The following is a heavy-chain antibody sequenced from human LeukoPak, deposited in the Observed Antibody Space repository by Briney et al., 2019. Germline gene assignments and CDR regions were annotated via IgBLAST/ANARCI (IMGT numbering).Heavy chain of an antibody. V-gene: IGHV4-59*08. J-gene: IGHJ6*02. CDR3: ARSSAPFFGDYYYYGMDV. D-gene: IGHD3-3*01. Sequence: SETLSLTCTVSGGSISSYYWSWIRQPPGKGLEWIGYIYYSGSTNYNPSLKSRVTISVDTSKNQFSLKLSSVTAADTAVYYCARSSAPFFGDYYYYGMDVWGQGTTVTVSS. CDR1: GGSISSYY. CDR2: IYYSGST.